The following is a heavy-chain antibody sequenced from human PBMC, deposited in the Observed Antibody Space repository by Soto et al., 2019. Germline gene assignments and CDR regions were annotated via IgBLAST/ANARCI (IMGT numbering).Heavy chain of an antibody. V-gene: IGHV3-9*01. CDR2: ISWNSGSI. Sequence: EVQLVESGGGLVQPGRSLRLSCAASGFTFDDYAMHWVRQAPGKGLEWVSGISWNSGSIGYADSVKGRFTISRDNAKNSLYLQMNSLRAEDTALYYCAKDIKDITDAFDIWGQGTMATVSS. CDR1: GFTFDDYA. J-gene: IGHJ3*02. CDR3: AKDIKDITDAFDI. D-gene: IGHD2-15*01.